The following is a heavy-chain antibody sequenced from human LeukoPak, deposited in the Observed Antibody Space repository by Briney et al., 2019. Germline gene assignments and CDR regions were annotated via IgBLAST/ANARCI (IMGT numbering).Heavy chain of an antibody. Sequence: SETLSLTCTVSGGSISSYYWSWIRQPPGKGLEWIGYIYYSGSTNYNPSLKSRVTISVDTSKNQFSLKLSSVTAADTAVYYCAREVDTAMVDAFGIWGQGTMVTVSS. CDR3: AREVDTAMVDAFGI. V-gene: IGHV4-59*01. D-gene: IGHD5-18*01. CDR1: GGSISSYY. CDR2: IYYSGST. J-gene: IGHJ3*02.